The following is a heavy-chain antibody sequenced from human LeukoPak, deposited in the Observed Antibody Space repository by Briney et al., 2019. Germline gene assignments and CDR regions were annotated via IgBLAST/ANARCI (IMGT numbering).Heavy chain of an antibody. CDR1: GGSISSHY. D-gene: IGHD5-18*01. V-gene: IGHV4-59*08. Sequence: SETLSLTCTVSGGSISSHYWSWIRQPPGKGLEWIGYIYYSGSTNYNPSLKSRVTISVDTSKNQFSLKLSSVTAADTAVYYCARRRGGYSYGYDYWGQGTLVTVSS. J-gene: IGHJ4*02. CDR2: IYYSGST. CDR3: ARRRGGYSYGYDY.